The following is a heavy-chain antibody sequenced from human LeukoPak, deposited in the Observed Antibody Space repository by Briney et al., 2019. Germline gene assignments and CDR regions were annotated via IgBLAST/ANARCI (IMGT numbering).Heavy chain of an antibody. Sequence: GESLKISCKGSGYSFTSYWIGWVRHMPGKGLEWMGIIFPGDSDTTYSPSFQGQVTISADKSISTAYLQWSSLKASDTAMYYCARHVDSSSWSPFDYWGQGTLVTVSS. J-gene: IGHJ4*02. CDR2: IFPGDSDT. CDR3: ARHVDSSSWSPFDY. CDR1: GYSFTSYW. V-gene: IGHV5-51*01. D-gene: IGHD6-13*01.